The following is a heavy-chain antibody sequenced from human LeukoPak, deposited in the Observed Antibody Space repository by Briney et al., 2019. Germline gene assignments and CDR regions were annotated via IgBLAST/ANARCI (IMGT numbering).Heavy chain of an antibody. CDR2: ISSSGSTI. V-gene: IGHV3-48*04. D-gene: IGHD6-6*01. CDR1: GFTFSSYS. J-gene: IGHJ4*02. Sequence: GGSLRLSCSASGFTFSSYSMNWVRQAPGKGLEWVSYISSSGSTIYYADSVKGRFTISRDNAKNSLYLQMNSLRAEDTAVYYCARDYGAARPRYYFDYWGQGTLVTVSS. CDR3: ARDYGAARPRYYFDY.